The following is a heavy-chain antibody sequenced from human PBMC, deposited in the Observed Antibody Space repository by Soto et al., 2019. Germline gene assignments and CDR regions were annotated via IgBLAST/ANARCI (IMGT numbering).Heavy chain of an antibody. CDR2: ISSSSSYI. J-gene: IGHJ4*02. CDR1: GFTFSSYS. CDR3: ARDSPNHCGGDCYDY. V-gene: IGHV3-21*01. D-gene: IGHD2-21*01. Sequence: GESLKISCAASGFTFSSYSMNWVRQAPGKGLEWVSSISSSSSYIYYADSVKGRFTISRDNAKNSLYLQMNSLRAEDTAVYYCARDSPNHCGGDCYDYWGQGTLVTVSS.